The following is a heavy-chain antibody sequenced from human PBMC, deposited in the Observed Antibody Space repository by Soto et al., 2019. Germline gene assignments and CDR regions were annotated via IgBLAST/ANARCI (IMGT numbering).Heavy chain of an antibody. J-gene: IGHJ5*01. V-gene: IGHV4-61*01. CDR1: GGSVSSGSHY. D-gene: IGHD2-2*01. Sequence: PSETLSLTCTVSGGSVSSGSHYCSWIRQPPGKGLEWIGHIYYTGSTNYNPSLKSRVTISVDTSKNQFSLKLSSVTAADTAVYYCARIAPCCSSNRCSSAWFESWGQGTLVTVS. CDR2: IYYTGST. CDR3: ARIAPCCSSNRCSSAWFES.